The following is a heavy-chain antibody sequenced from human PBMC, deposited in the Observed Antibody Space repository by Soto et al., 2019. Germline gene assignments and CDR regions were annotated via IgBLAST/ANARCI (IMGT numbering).Heavy chain of an antibody. Sequence: QVQLQESGPGLVKTSGTLSLTCAVSGDSISSPKWWTWLRQPPGKGLEWIGDLLHGGTTNYNPSLKSRVTLSVDTSQNQFSLNLTSVTAADTAIYYCAYSTGWYRHDVWGQGTSVTVSS. V-gene: IGHV4-4*02. CDR1: GDSISSPKW. D-gene: IGHD6-19*01. CDR2: LLHGGTT. J-gene: IGHJ3*01. CDR3: AYSTGWYRHDV.